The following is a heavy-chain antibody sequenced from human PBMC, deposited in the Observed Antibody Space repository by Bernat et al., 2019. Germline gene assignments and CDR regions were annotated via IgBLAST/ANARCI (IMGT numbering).Heavy chain of an antibody. CDR3: ARVGYSGYDPRYYFDY. Sequence: QVQLVESGGGVVQPGRSLRLSCAASGFTFSSYGMHWVRQAPGKGLEWVAVISYDGSNKYYVDSVKGRFTISRDNSKNTLYLQMNSLRAEDTAVYYCARVGYSGYDPRYYFDYWGQGTLVTVSS. D-gene: IGHD5-12*01. V-gene: IGHV3-30*03. CDR2: ISYDGSNK. J-gene: IGHJ4*02. CDR1: GFTFSSYG.